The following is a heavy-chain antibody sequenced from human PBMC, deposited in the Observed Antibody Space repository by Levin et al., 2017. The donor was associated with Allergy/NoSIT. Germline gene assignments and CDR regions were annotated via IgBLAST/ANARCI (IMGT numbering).Heavy chain of an antibody. CDR3: ARHKKPFDP. V-gene: IGHV4-39*01. CDR1: GGSISSSSYY. Sequence: SETLSLTCTVSGGSISSSSYYWGWIRQPPGKGLEWIGSIYYSGSTYYNPSLKSRVTISVDTSKNQFSLKLSSVTAADTAVYYCARHKKPFDPWGQGTLVTVSS. J-gene: IGHJ5*02. CDR2: IYYSGST.